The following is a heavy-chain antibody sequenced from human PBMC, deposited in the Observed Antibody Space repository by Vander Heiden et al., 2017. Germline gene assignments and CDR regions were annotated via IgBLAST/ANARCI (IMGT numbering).Heavy chain of an antibody. D-gene: IGHD2-15*01. CDR2: ISATGVTI. J-gene: IGHJ4*02. CDR3: ARDPKLYGAFGPYFDY. Sequence: EVQLVQSGGGLVQPGGYLRLSCGASGFPFSSYTMTWVRQTPGKGLEWISYISATGVTIYYSQSVEGRFTISRDNVKNSLYLQMNNLRDDDTGVYYCARDPKLYGAFGPYFDYWGQGVLVTVAS. CDR1: GFPFSSYT. V-gene: IGHV3-48*02.